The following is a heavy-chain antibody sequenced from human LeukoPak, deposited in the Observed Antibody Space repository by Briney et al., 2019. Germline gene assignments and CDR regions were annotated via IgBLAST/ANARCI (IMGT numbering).Heavy chain of an antibody. CDR1: GFTFNSYE. Sequence: PGGSLRLSCAASGFTFNSYEMAWVRQAPGKGLGWRSVIGTSGRPIYYADPVKGRFTISRDNAKNSLYLQLNNLRGDDTAAYYCARVALMIAFGGVKADAFDFWGQGTLVTVSS. CDR2: IGTSGRPI. V-gene: IGHV3-48*03. CDR3: ARVALMIAFGGVKADAFDF. J-gene: IGHJ3*01. D-gene: IGHD3-16*01.